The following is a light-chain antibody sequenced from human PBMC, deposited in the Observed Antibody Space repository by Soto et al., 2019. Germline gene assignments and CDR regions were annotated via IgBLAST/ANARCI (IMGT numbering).Light chain of an antibody. V-gene: IGKV3-15*01. Sequence: IAMTQFPATLSVSPGERATLSCRASQSVSSNLAWYQQKPGQAPRLLICGASTRATGIPARFSGSGSGTDFTLTISILADEDFAVYCRQEYSSPWTFGQGTKVDIK. CDR3: QEYSSPWT. J-gene: IGKJ1*01. CDR1: QSVSSN. CDR2: GAS.